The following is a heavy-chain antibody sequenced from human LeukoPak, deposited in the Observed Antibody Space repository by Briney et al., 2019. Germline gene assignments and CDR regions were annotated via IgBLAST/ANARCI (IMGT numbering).Heavy chain of an antibody. J-gene: IGHJ5*02. CDR3: ARPYYYDSRIDP. Sequence: PSETLSLTCTVSGGSISSGDYYWSWIRQPPGKGLEWIAYMYYSGSTYYNPSLKSRVTMSADTSQNQLSLKLSSVTAADTAVYYCARPYYYDSRIDPWGQGILVTVSS. CDR1: GGSISSGDYY. V-gene: IGHV4-30-4*01. D-gene: IGHD3-22*01. CDR2: MYYSGST.